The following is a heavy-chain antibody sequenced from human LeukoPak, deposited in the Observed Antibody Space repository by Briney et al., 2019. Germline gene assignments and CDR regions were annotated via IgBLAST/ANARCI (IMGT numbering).Heavy chain of an antibody. CDR2: INWNGGST. Sequence: GGSLRLSCAASGFTFDDYGMSWVRQAPGKGLEWVSGINWNGGSTGYADSVKGRFTISRDNAKNSLYLQMNSLGAEDTALYYCARDNADYYGSGSFFDYWGQGTLVTVSS. CDR1: GFTFDDYG. CDR3: ARDNADYYGSGSFFDY. D-gene: IGHD3-10*01. J-gene: IGHJ4*02. V-gene: IGHV3-20*04.